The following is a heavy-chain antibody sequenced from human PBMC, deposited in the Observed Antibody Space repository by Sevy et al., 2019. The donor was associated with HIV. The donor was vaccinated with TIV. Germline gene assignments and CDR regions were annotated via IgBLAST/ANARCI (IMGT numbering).Heavy chain of an antibody. CDR1: GLTFSSYG. J-gene: IGHJ3*02. CDR2: IWYDGSNK. D-gene: IGHD1-26*01. CDR3: ASATWTVGAFDI. V-gene: IGHV3-33*08. Sequence: GGSLRLSCAAPGLTFSSYGMHWVRQAPCKGLEWVAVIWYDGSNKYYADSVKGRFTISRDNSKNTLYLQMNSLRAEDTADYYCASATWTVGAFDIWGQGTMVTVSS.